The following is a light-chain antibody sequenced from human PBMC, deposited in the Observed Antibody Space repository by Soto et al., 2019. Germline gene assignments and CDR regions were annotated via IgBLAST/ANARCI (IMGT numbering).Light chain of an antibody. J-gene: IGKJ1*01. CDR2: DAS. V-gene: IGKV1-5*01. Sequence: DIQMTQSPSILSASVGDRVTITCRASQSISAWLAWYQQKPGKAPNLLIYDASSLESGVPSRFSGSGSGTEFTLTIDSLQPADFATYYCHHYNSYPRTFGQGTKVDVK. CDR3: HHYNSYPRT. CDR1: QSISAW.